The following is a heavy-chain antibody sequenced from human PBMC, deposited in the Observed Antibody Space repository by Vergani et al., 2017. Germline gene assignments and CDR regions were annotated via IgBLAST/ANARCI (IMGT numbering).Heavy chain of an antibody. D-gene: IGHD3-3*01. Sequence: EVQLVESGGGLVKPGGSLRLSCAASGFTSSSYSMNWVRQAPGKGLEWVSSISSSSSYIYYADSVKGRFTTSRDNAKNSLYLQMNSLRAEDTAVYYCARDHPYYDFWSGSSPYYYGMDVWGQGTTVTVSS. J-gene: IGHJ6*02. V-gene: IGHV3-21*01. CDR2: ISSSSSYI. CDR3: ARDHPYYDFWSGSSPYYYGMDV. CDR1: GFTSSSYS.